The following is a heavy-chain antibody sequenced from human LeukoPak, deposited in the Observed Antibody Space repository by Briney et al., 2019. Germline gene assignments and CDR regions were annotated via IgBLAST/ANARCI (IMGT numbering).Heavy chain of an antibody. V-gene: IGHV4-39*01. CDR3: ARLERRQGDAFDI. Sequence: PSETLSLTCSVSGGSISGSSYCWGWIRQAPGQGLDWIATICYSGSTYYNPSLKSRVTISVDTSRNQFSLKLSSVTAADTAVYYCARLERRQGDAFDIWGQGTMVTVSS. D-gene: IGHD6-25*01. CDR2: ICYSGST. CDR1: GGSISGSSYC. J-gene: IGHJ3*02.